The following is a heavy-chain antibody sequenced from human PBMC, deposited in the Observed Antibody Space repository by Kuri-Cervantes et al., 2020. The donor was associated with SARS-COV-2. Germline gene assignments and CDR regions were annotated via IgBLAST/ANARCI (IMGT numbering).Heavy chain of an antibody. CDR2: ISGSVGST. V-gene: IGHV3-23*01. CDR1: GFTFSCYA. CDR3: AKDLWGADFDY. D-gene: IGHD3-16*01. J-gene: IGHJ4*02. Sequence: GESLKISWAASGFTFSCYAMSWVGQAPGKGLEWVSAISGSVGSTYYADSVKGRFTISRDNSKNTLYLQMNSLRAEDTAVYYRAKDLWGADFDYWGQGTLVTVSS.